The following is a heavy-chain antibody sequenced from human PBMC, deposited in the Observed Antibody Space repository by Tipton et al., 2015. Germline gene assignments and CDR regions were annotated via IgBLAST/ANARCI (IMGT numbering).Heavy chain of an antibody. CDR3: ARGHYVSRMDV. V-gene: IGHV4-59*01. J-gene: IGHJ6*02. D-gene: IGHD3-10*01. CDR1: GDSINSYY. Sequence: TLSLTCTVSGDSINSYYWSWIRQPPGKGLEWIGYIHYSGATKYNPSLRSRVAMSMDTSKNQFSLKLSSVTAADTAVYYCARGHYVSRMDVWGQGTTVTVSS. CDR2: IHYSGAT.